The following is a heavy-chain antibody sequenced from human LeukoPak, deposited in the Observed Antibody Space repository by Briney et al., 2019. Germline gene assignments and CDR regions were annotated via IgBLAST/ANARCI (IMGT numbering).Heavy chain of an antibody. V-gene: IGHV1-2*02. CDR3: ARDRDAASIAAHPYNWFDP. J-gene: IGHJ5*02. CDR2: INPNSGGT. D-gene: IGHD6-6*01. Sequence: GASVKVSCKASGYTFTGYYMHWVRQAPGQGLEWMGWINPNSGGTNYAQKFQGRVTMTRDTSISTAYMELSRLRSDDTAVYYCARDRDAASIAAHPYNWFDPWGQGTLVTVSS. CDR1: GYTFTGYY.